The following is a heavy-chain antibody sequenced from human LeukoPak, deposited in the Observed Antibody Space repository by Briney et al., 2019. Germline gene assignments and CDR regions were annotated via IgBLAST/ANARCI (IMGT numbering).Heavy chain of an antibody. CDR2: IIPILGIA. V-gene: IGHV1-69*04. CDR1: GGTFSSYT. CDR3: ARDAYSYGPDDAFDI. J-gene: IGHJ3*02. D-gene: IGHD5-18*01. Sequence: SVKVSCKVSGGTFSSYTISWVRQAPGQGLEWMGRIIPILGIANYAQKFQGRVTITADKSTSTAYMELSSLRSEDTAVYYCARDAYSYGPDDAFDIWGQGTMVTVSS.